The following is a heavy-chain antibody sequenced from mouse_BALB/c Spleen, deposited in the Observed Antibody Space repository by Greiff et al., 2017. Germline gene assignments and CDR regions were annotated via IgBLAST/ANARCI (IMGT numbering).Heavy chain of an antibody. J-gene: IGHJ4*01. Sequence: EVQVVESGGGLVQPGGSLKLSCAASGFTFSSYTMSWVRQTPEKRLEWVAYISNGGGSTYYPDTVKGRFTISRDNAKNTLYLQMSSLKSEDTAMYYCARHGFGAMDYWGQGTSVTVSS. CDR2: ISNGGGST. CDR3: ARHGFGAMDY. V-gene: IGHV5-12-2*01. CDR1: GFTFSSYT.